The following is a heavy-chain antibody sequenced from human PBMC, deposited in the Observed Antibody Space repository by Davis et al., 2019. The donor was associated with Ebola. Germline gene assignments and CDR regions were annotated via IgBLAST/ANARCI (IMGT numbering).Heavy chain of an antibody. CDR1: GFTFSNHG. Sequence: GESLKISCTASGFTFSNHGMHWVRQAPGKGLEWVAVIWYDGGNKYYAESVQGRFTISRDNSKSTLYLQMNSLRAEDTAVYYCAKAPGSTWDVAEYCQQWGQGTLVTAAS. V-gene: IGHV3-33*06. D-gene: IGHD6-13*01. J-gene: IGHJ1*01. CDR2: IWYDGGNK. CDR3: AKAPGSTWDVAEYCQQ.